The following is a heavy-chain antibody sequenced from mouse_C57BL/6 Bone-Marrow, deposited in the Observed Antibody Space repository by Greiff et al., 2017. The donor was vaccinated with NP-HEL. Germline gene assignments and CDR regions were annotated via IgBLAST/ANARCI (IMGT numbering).Heavy chain of an antibody. Sequence: VNLVESGAELVKPGASVKMSCKASGYTFTSYWITWVKQRPGQGLEWIGDIYPGSGSTNYNEKFKSKATLTVDTSSSTAYMQLSSLTSEDSAVYYCASNSRLLRPWYFDVWGTGTTVTVSS. CDR2: IYPGSGST. CDR3: ASNSRLLRPWYFDV. J-gene: IGHJ1*03. V-gene: IGHV1-55*01. CDR1: GYTFTSYW. D-gene: IGHD1-2*01.